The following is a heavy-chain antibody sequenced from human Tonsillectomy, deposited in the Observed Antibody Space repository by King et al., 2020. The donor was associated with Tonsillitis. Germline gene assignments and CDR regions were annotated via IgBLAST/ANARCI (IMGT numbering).Heavy chain of an antibody. Sequence: TLKESGPVLVKPTETLTLTCTVSGFSLSNARMGVSWIRQPPVKALEWLAHIFSNDEKSYSTSLKSRLTISKDTSKSQVVLTMTNMDPVDTATYYCARGGDYYDSSGYYLDYWGQGTLVTVSS. CDR1: GFSLSNARMG. J-gene: IGHJ4*02. CDR2: IFSNDEK. CDR3: ARGGDYYDSSGYYLDY. V-gene: IGHV2-26*01. D-gene: IGHD3-22*01.